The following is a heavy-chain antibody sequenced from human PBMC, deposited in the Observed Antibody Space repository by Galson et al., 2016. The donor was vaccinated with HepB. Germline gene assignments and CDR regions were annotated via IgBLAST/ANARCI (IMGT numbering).Heavy chain of an antibody. J-gene: IGHJ6*03. V-gene: IGHV4-30-4*01. CDR3: ARTLVTWNYGLGWVDHYYYPMAV. CDR1: GGSISSGHYY. Sequence: LSLTCTVSGGSISSGHYYWSWIRQPPGKGLEWIGYIYYSGSTYYNPSLKSRVTILLDTSKNQFSLKLSSVTAADTAVYYCARTLVTWNYGLGWVDHYYYPMAVWGKGTTVTVSS. CDR2: IYYSGST. D-gene: IGHD1-7*01.